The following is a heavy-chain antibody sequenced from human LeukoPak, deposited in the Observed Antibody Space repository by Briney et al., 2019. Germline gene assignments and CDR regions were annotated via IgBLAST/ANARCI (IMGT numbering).Heavy chain of an antibody. J-gene: IGHJ4*02. V-gene: IGHV4-59*12. CDR1: GGSISSYY. D-gene: IGHD6-25*01. CDR2: IYYSGST. CDR3: ARDRPPPPGYSSVQDYYFDY. Sequence: SETLSLTCTVSGGSISSYYWSWIRQPPGKGLEWIGYIYYSGSTNYNPSLKSRVTISVDTSKNQFSLKLSSVTAADTAVYYCARDRPPPPGYSSVQDYYFDYWGQGTLVTVSS.